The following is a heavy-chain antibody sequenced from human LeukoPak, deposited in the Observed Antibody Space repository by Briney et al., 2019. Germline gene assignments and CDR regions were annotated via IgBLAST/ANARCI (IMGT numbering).Heavy chain of an antibody. Sequence: ASVKVSCKVSGYTLTELSMHWVRQAPGKGLEWMGGFDPEDGETIYAQKFQGRVTITADESTSTAYMELSSLRSEDTAVYYCARDFRRWLHIGSAFDIWGQGTMVTVSS. D-gene: IGHD5-24*01. J-gene: IGHJ3*02. CDR2: FDPEDGET. CDR1: GYTLTELS. CDR3: ARDFRRWLHIGSAFDI. V-gene: IGHV1-24*01.